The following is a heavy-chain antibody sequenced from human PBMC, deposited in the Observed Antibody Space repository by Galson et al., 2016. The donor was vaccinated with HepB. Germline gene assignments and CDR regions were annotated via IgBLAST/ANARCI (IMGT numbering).Heavy chain of an antibody. CDR3: ARRSTNYYFGMDV. CDR2: INYSWNT. V-gene: IGHV4-59*08. J-gene: IGHJ6*02. CDR1: GGSISSFC. Sequence: SETLSLTCTISGGSISSFCWSWIRQTPGKGLEWLGYINYSWNTYYNPSLKSRVNMSVDTSKNQFSLRLNSVTAADTAVYYCARRSTNYYFGMDVWGRGTTVIVSS.